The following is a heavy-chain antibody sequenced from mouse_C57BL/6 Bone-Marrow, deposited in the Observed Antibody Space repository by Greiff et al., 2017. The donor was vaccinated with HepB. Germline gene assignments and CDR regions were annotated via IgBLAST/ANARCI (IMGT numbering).Heavy chain of an antibody. D-gene: IGHD1-1*01. J-gene: IGHJ1*03. V-gene: IGHV1-9*01. CDR3: ARCAYYYGSSLYWYFDV. CDR1: GYTFTGYW. CDR2: ILPGSGST. Sequence: VQLQQSGAELMKPGASVKLSCKAPGYTFTGYWIEWVKQRPGHGLEWIGEILPGSGSTNYNEKFKGKATFTADTSSTKAYMQLSSLTTEDSAIYYCARCAYYYGSSLYWYFDVWGTGTTVTVSS.